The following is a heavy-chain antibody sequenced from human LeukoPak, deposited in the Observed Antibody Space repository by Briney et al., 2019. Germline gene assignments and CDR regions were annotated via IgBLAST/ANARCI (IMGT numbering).Heavy chain of an antibody. D-gene: IGHD2-21*02. V-gene: IGHV3-74*01. CDR1: DFNFFSFG. Sequence: GGSLRLSCVASDFNFFSFGMQWVRQAPGKGLVWVSRIFTDGSTTSYADSVKGRFTISRDNAKNTLYLQMNSLRAEDTAVYYCARELPREVTLDYWGQGTLVTVSP. CDR3: ARELPREVTLDY. CDR2: IFTDGSTT. J-gene: IGHJ4*01.